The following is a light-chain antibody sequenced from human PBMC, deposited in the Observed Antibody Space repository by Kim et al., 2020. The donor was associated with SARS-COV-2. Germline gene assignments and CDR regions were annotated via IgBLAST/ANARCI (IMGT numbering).Light chain of an antibody. CDR3: QAWDSSTYV. CDR2: QDS. V-gene: IGLV3-1*01. J-gene: IGLJ1*01. CDR1: KLGEKY. Sequence: SYELTQPPSVSVSPGQTASITCSGDKLGEKYACWYQQKPGQSPVLVIYQDSKRPSGIPERFSGSNSGNTVTLTISGTQAMDEADYYCQAWDSSTYVFGTGTKVTVL.